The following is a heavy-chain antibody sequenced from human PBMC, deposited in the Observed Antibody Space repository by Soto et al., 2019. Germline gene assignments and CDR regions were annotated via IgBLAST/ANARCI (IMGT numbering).Heavy chain of an antibody. V-gene: IGHV1-2*02. CDR3: GSALRGHLINL. CDR2: VNPNTGGA. CDR1: GYTFTGYY. Sequence: ASVKVSCKASGYTFTGYYIYWVRQAPGQGLESMGWVNPNTGGANYAQKFQDRITMTRDTSISTGYMELSGLRSDDTATYFCGSALRGHLINLWGQGTLVTVSS. J-gene: IGHJ4*02. D-gene: IGHD3-10*01.